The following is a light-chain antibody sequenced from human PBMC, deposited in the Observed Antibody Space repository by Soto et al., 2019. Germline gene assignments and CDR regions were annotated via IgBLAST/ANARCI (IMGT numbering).Light chain of an antibody. CDR3: QQYSIYPYT. V-gene: IGKV1-5*01. J-gene: IGKJ2*01. Sequence: DIQMTQSPSTLSASVGDRVTITCRSSQTISNWLAWYQQEPGKAPKLLIYDASSLRSGVPSRFSGSGFATDFTLTISSLQPEDFANYYCQQYSIYPYTFGQGTKLEI. CDR2: DAS. CDR1: QTISNW.